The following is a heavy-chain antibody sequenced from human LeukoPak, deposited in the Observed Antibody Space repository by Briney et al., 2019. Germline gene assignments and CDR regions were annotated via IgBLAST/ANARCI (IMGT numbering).Heavy chain of an antibody. CDR2: ISAYNGNT. J-gene: IGHJ4*02. V-gene: IGHV1-18*01. D-gene: IGHD1-26*01. Sequence: ASVKGSCKASGYTFTSYGISWVRQAPGQWLEWMGWISAYNGNTNYAQKLQGRVTMTTDTSTSTAYMELRSLRSDDTAVYYCARDHIVGAPWAHTVKKYYFDYWGQGTLVTVSS. CDR1: GYTFTSYG. CDR3: ARDHIVGAPWAHTVKKYYFDY.